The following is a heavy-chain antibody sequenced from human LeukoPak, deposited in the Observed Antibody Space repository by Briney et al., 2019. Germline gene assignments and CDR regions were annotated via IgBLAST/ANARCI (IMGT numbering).Heavy chain of an antibody. CDR1: GGSISSSSYY. D-gene: IGHD3-22*01. V-gene: IGHV4-39*01. CDR3: ASMIVERGHFDY. J-gene: IGHJ4*02. CDR2: IYCSRST. Sequence: SETLSLTCTVSGGSISSSSYYWGSLRQPPGTGLEWIGSIYCSRSTYYNPSLKSRVTISVDTSKNQFSLKLSSVTGADTAVYYCASMIVERGHFDYWGQGTLVTVSS.